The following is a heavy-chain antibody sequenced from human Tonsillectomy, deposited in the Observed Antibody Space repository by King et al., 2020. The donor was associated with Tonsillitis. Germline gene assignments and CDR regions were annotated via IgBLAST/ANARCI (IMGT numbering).Heavy chain of an antibody. CDR1: GGSISSYY. V-gene: IGHV4-59*01. CDR3: ARGPSGSGY. CDR2: IYYSGST. D-gene: IGHD3-10*01. J-gene: IGHJ4*02. Sequence: QLQESGPGLVKPSETLSLTCTVSGGSISSYYWSWIRQPPGKGLEWIGYIYYSGSTDYNPSLKSRVTISVDTSKNQFSLKLTSATAADTAVYYCARGPSGSGYWGQGTLVTVSS.